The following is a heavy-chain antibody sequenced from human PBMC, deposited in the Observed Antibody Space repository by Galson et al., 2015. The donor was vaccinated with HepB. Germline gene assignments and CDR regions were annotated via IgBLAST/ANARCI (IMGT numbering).Heavy chain of an antibody. CDR1: GFTFSGYW. V-gene: IGHV3-74*01. J-gene: IGHJ4*02. D-gene: IGHD4-17*01. CDR3: ARDLDGDYVDFLDY. CDR2: TNSDGRTY. Sequence: SLRLSCAASGFTFSGYWMHWVRQAPGKGLVWVARTNSDGRTYIHADSVKGRFTISRDNAKNTLYLQMKSLRVEDTAVYYCARDLDGDYVDFLDYWGQGTLVTVSA.